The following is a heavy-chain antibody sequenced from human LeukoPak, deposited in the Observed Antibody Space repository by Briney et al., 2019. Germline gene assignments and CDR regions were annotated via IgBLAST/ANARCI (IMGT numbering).Heavy chain of an antibody. CDR3: ARWADYDSSEDYYYGMDV. V-gene: IGHV3-20*04. J-gene: IGHJ6*02. D-gene: IGHD3-22*01. CDR2: INWNGGST. CDR1: GFTFDDYG. Sequence: GGSLTLSCAASGFTFDDYGMSWVRQAPGKGLEWVSGINWNGGSTGYADSVKGRFTISRDNAKNSLYLQMNSLRAEDTALYYCARWADYDSSEDYYYGMDVWGQGTTVTVSS.